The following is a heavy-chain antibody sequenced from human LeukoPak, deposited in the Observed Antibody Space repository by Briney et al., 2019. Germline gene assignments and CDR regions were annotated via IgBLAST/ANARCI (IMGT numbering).Heavy chain of an antibody. Sequence: PGGSLRLSCAASGFTFSSYSMIWVRQAPGKGLEWVSYISTGSSTIYYADSVKGRFTISRDNAKNTLYLQMNSLRAEDTAVYYCAKALTMVRGIIVDYFDQWGQGTLVTVSS. V-gene: IGHV3-48*01. CDR3: AKALTMVRGIIVDYFDQ. D-gene: IGHD3-10*01. CDR2: ISTGSSTI. CDR1: GFTFSSYS. J-gene: IGHJ4*02.